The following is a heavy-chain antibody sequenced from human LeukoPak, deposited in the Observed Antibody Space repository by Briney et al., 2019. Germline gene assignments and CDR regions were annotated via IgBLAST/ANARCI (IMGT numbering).Heavy chain of an antibody. CDR1: GFTFDDYA. J-gene: IGHJ4*02. V-gene: IGHV3-9*01. CDR3: AKVNYYDSSGYFDY. D-gene: IGHD3-22*01. CDR2: ISWNSGSI. Sequence: GRSLRFSCAASGFTFDDYAMHWVRQAPGKGLEWVSGISWNSGSIGYADSVKGRFTISRDNAKNSLYLQMNSLRAEDTALYYCAKVNYYDSSGYFDYWGQGTLVTVSS.